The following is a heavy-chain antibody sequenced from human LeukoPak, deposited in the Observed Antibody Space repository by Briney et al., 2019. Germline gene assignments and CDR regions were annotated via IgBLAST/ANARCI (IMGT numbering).Heavy chain of an antibody. V-gene: IGHV1-2*02. CDR1: GYTFTGYY. J-gene: IGHJ5*02. D-gene: IGHD2-15*01. Sequence: ASVKVSCEASGYTFTGYYVRWVRQAPGQGLEWMGWINPNSGGTNYAQKLQGRVTMTRDTSISTAYMELSRLRSDDTAVYYCARWVGYSNWFDPWGQGTLVTVSS. CDR2: INPNSGGT. CDR3: ARWVGYSNWFDP.